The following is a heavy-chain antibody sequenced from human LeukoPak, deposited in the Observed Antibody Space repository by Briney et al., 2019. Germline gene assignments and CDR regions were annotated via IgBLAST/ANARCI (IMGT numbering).Heavy chain of an antibody. Sequence: GGSLRLSCAASGFTFSSYGMSWVRQAPGKGLEWVSAISGSGGSTYYADSVKGRFTISRDNSKNTLYLQMNSLRAEDTAVYYCAMYSGSYGGYFDYWGQGTLVTVSS. CDR3: AMYSGSYGGYFDY. CDR2: ISGSGGST. D-gene: IGHD1-26*01. V-gene: IGHV3-23*01. CDR1: GFTFSSYG. J-gene: IGHJ4*02.